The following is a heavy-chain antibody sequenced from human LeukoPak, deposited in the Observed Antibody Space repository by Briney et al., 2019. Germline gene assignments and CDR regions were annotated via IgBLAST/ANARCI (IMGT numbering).Heavy chain of an antibody. CDR2: ISSSGSTI. J-gene: IGHJ6*03. D-gene: IGHD3-22*01. CDR1: GFTFSDYY. CDR3: ARSEGDSSGYYPVYYYYYMDV. V-gene: IGHV3-11*01. Sequence: GGSLRLSCAASGFTFSDYYMSWIRQAPGKGLEWVSYISSSGSTIYYVDSVKGQFTISRDNAKNSLYLQMNSLRAEDTAVYYCARSEGDSSGYYPVYYYYYMDVWGKGTTVTVSS.